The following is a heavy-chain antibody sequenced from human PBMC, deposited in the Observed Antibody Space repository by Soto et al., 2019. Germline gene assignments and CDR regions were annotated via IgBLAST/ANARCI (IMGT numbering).Heavy chain of an antibody. D-gene: IGHD6-25*01. CDR1: GGSLSGYY. V-gene: IGHV4-59*01. Sequence: SETLSLTCSVSGGSLSGYYWSWIRQPPGKGLEWIGYIYYSGSTNYNPSLKSRVTISVDTSKNQFSLKLSSVTAADTAVYYCAGAPSHCNASSGNYFNSWGEGLLIT. CDR3: AGAPSHCNASSGNYFNS. J-gene: IGHJ4*02. CDR2: IYYSGST.